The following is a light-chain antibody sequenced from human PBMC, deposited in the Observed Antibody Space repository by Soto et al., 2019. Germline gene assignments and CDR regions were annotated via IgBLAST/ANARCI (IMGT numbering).Light chain of an antibody. Sequence: DIVLTQSPATLSFSPGDRATLSCRASRTVDSYLAWYQQKPGQAPRLLIFDASKRATGIPPMFSGSGSGTDFTLTINSLEPEDFAIYYCQQRSKWLQTFGQGTKVEMK. CDR2: DAS. V-gene: IGKV3-11*01. CDR3: QQRSKWLQT. J-gene: IGKJ1*01. CDR1: RTVDSY.